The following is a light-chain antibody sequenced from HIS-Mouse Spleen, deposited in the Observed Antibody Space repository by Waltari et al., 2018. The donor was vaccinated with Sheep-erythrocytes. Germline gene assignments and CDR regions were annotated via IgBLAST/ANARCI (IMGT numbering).Light chain of an antibody. CDR1: QSVSSY. V-gene: IGKV3-11*01. CDR2: DAP. CDR3: QQRSNWYT. Sequence: EIVLTQSPATLSLSPGERATLSCRASQSVSSYLAWYQQKPGQAPRLLIDDAPNRATGIPARFSGSGSGTDFTLTISSLEPEDFAVYYCQQRSNWYTFGQGTKLEIK. J-gene: IGKJ2*01.